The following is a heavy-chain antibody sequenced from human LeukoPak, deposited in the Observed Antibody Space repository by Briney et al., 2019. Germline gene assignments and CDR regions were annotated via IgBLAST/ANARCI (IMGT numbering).Heavy chain of an antibody. V-gene: IGHV1-18*01. Sequence: GASEKVSCKASGYTFTSYGISWVRQAPGQGLEWMGWISAYNGKTNYAEKLQGRVTMTTDTSTSTAYMELRSLRSDNTAVYYCARDSGSYPDEDAFDIWGQGTMVTVSS. D-gene: IGHD1-26*01. CDR2: ISAYNGKT. J-gene: IGHJ3*02. CDR3: ARDSGSYPDEDAFDI. CDR1: GYTFTSYG.